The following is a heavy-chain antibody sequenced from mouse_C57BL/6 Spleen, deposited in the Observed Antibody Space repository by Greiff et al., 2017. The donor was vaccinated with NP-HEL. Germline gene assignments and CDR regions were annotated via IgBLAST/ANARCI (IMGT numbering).Heavy chain of an antibody. CDR2: IDPSDSYT. CDR3: ARSWGNYAWFAY. Sequence: VKLQQPGAELVMPGASVKLSCKASGYTFTSYWMHWVKQRPGQGLEWIGEIDPSDSYTNYNQKFKGKSTLTVDKSSRTAYMQLSSLTSEDSAVYYCARSWGNYAWFAYWGQGTLVTVSA. CDR1: GYTFTSYW. J-gene: IGHJ3*01. V-gene: IGHV1-69*01. D-gene: IGHD2-1*01.